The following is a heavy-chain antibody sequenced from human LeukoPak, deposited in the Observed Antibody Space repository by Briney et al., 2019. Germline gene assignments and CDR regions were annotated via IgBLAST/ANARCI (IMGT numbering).Heavy chain of an antibody. CDR1: GVSINNYY. Sequence: KTSETLSLTCTVSGVSINNYYWSWVRQPPGKGLEWIGYIYYSGSTNYNPFLKSRVTISIDTSKNQFSLKLSSVTAADTAAYYCASGGLEMSRGDHFGHWGQGTLVTVSS. J-gene: IGHJ4*02. CDR2: IYYSGST. CDR3: ASGGLEMSRGDHFGH. D-gene: IGHD2-21*02. V-gene: IGHV4-59*01.